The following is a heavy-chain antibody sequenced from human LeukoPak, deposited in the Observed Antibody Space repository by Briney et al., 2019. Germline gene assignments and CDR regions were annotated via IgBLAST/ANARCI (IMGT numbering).Heavy chain of an antibody. J-gene: IGHJ4*02. CDR2: ISSSGSTI. Sequence: GGSLRLSCAASGFTFSSYSMNWVRQAPGKGLEWVSYISSSGSTIYYADSVKGRFTISRDNAKNSLYLQMNSLRAEDTAVYYCATEVRVNDYWGQGTLVTVSS. CDR1: GFTFSSYS. V-gene: IGHV3-48*04. CDR3: ATEVRVNDY.